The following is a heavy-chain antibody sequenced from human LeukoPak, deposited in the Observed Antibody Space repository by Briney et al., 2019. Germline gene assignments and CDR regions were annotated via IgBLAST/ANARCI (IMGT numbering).Heavy chain of an antibody. Sequence: GRSLRLSCAASGFTFSSYGMHWVRQAPGKGLEWVAVISYDGSNKYYADSVKGRFTISRDNSKNTLYLQMNSLRAEDTAVYYCAKQYIVTTWYWFGSWGQGTLVTVSS. CDR2: ISYDGSNK. CDR3: AKQYIVTTWYWFGS. D-gene: IGHD4-17*01. CDR1: GFTFSSYG. V-gene: IGHV3-30*18. J-gene: IGHJ5*01.